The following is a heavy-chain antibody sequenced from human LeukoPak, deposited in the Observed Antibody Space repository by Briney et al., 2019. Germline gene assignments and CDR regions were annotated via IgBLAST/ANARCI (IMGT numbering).Heavy chain of an antibody. J-gene: IGHJ4*02. CDR2: IFNSGTST. CDR3: AKDMYGDFGGVDY. V-gene: IGHV3-23*01. D-gene: IGHD4-17*01. Sequence: PGGSLRLSCAASGFTFSTYAMTWVRQAPGKGLEWVSVIFNSGTSTYYADSVKGRFTISRDNSKNTLHLQMSRLRAEDTAVYYCAKDMYGDFGGVDYWGQGTLVTVSS. CDR1: GFTFSTYA.